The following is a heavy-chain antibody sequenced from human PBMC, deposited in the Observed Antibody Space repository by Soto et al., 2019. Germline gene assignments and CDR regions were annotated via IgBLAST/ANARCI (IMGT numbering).Heavy chain of an antibody. D-gene: IGHD2-15*01. CDR3: ARGARRACSGGNCYLLGMDV. J-gene: IGHJ6*02. CDR1: GFTFSSYA. Sequence: GGSLRLSCAASGFTFSSYAMHWVRQAPGKGLEWVAVISYDGSNKYYPDSVKGRFTISRDNSKSTLYLQMNSLRAEDTAVYYCARGARRACSGGNCYLLGMDVWGQGTTVTVSS. CDR2: ISYDGSNK. V-gene: IGHV3-30-3*01.